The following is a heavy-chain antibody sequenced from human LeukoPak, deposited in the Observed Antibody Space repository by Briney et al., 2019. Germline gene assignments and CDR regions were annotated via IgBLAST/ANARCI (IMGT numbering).Heavy chain of an antibody. J-gene: IGHJ5*02. CDR1: GDSISSGDYY. V-gene: IGHV4-30-4*02. CDR3: SLFSNWFDP. D-gene: IGHD2-21*01. CDR2: IYSSGST. Sequence: SETLSLTCTVSGDSISSGDYYWSWIRQPPGKGLEWIGYIYSSGSTYYNPSLKSRVIISVDTSKNQFSLKLSSVTAADTAVYYCSLFSNWFDPWGQGTLVTVSS.